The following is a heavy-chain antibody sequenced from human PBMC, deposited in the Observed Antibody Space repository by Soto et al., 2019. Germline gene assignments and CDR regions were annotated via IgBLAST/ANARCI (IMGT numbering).Heavy chain of an antibody. CDR3: ARIFRAGFRIAAAGTVDY. Sequence: PSETLSLTCTVSGGSISSSSYYWGWIRQPPGKGLEWIGSIYYSGSTYYNPSLKSRVTISVDTSKNQFSLKLSSVTAADTAVYYCARIFRAGFRIAAAGTVDYWGQGTLVTVSS. CDR1: GGSISSSSYY. V-gene: IGHV4-39*01. CDR2: IYYSGST. J-gene: IGHJ4*02. D-gene: IGHD6-13*01.